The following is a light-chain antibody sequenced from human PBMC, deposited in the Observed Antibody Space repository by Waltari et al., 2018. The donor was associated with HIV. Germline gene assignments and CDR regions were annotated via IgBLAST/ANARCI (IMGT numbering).Light chain of an antibody. J-gene: IGKJ3*01. V-gene: IGKV3-20*01. Sequence: EIVLRPSPGTLSLSPGERAPLSCRASQSVSSSYLAWYQHKPGQAPRLLIYGATSRATGIPDRFSGSGSGTDFTLTISRLEPEDFAVYFCQQYGTSFTFGPGTKVDIK. CDR1: QSVSSSY. CDR2: GAT. CDR3: QQYGTSFT.